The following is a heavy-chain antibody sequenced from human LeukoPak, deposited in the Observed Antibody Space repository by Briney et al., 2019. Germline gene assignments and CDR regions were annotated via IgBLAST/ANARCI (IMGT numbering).Heavy chain of an antibody. CDR1: GFTFSDYW. J-gene: IGHJ4*02. Sequence: GGSLRLSCAASGFTFSDYWMTWVRQAPGKGLEWVANIKQDGSEKNYVDSVKGRFTISRDNAKSSLYLQMNSLRAEDTAVYYCARTDLRFPLYWGQGTLVTVSS. V-gene: IGHV3-7*01. CDR2: IKQDGSEK. CDR3: ARTDLRFPLY. D-gene: IGHD3-3*01.